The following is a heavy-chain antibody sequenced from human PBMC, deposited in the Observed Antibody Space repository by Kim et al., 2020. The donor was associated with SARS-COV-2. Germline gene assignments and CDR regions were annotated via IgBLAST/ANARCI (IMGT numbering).Heavy chain of an antibody. CDR2: IYYSGST. CDR1: GGSISSYY. J-gene: IGHJ6*02. CDR3: ARGRYYDSSGYFYYYYYGMDV. Sequence: SETLSLTCTVSGGSISSYYWSWIRQPPGKGLEWIGYIYYSGSTNYNPSLKSRVTISVDTSKNQFSLKLSSVTAADTAVYYCARGRYYDSSGYFYYYYYGMDVWGQGTTVSVSS. V-gene: IGHV4-59*13. D-gene: IGHD3-22*01.